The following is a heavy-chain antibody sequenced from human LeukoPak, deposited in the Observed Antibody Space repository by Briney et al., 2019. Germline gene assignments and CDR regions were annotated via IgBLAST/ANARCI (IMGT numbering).Heavy chain of an antibody. D-gene: IGHD4-17*01. CDR3: TTGDMTTVTHGYYYYYMDV. Sequence: GGSLRLSCAASGFTFSSYWMSWVRQAPGKGLEWVGRIKSKTDGGTTDYAAPVKGRFTISRDDSKNTLYLQMNSLKTEDTAVYYCTTGDMTTVTHGYYYYYMDVWGKGTTVTVSS. CDR1: GFTFSSYW. V-gene: IGHV3-15*01. CDR2: IKSKTDGGTT. J-gene: IGHJ6*03.